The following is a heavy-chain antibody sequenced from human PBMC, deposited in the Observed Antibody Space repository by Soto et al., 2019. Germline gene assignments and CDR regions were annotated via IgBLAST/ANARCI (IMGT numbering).Heavy chain of an antibody. D-gene: IGHD2-15*01. J-gene: IGHJ6*02. V-gene: IGHV1-69*01. CDR1: GGTFSSYA. CDR2: SIPISGTA. CDR3: ARDHCSGGSCYSGHYYYGMDV. Sequence: QVQLVQSGAEVKKPGSSVKVSCKASGGTFSSYAISWVRQAPGQGLEWMGGSIPISGTANYAEKCQGRVTITADESTSTAYMELSSLRSEDTAVYYCARDHCSGGSCYSGHYYYGMDVWGQGTTVTVSS.